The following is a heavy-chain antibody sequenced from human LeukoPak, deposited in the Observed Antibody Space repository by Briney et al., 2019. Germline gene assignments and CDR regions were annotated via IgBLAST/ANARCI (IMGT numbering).Heavy chain of an antibody. J-gene: IGHJ6*02. D-gene: IGHD3-10*01. Sequence: ASVKVSRKASGYTFTGYYMHWVRQAPGQGLEWMGWINPNSGGTNYAQKFQGRVTMTRDTSISTAYMELSRLRSDDTAVYYCARDGLWFGESRYGMDVWGQGTTVTVSS. V-gene: IGHV1-2*02. CDR2: INPNSGGT. CDR1: GYTFTGYY. CDR3: ARDGLWFGESRYGMDV.